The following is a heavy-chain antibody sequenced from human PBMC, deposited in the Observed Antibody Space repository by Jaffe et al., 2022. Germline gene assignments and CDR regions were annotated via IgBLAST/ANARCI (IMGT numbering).Heavy chain of an antibody. Sequence: QITLKESGPTLVKPTQTLTLTCTFSGFSLSTSGVGVGWIRQPPGKALEWLALIYWDDDKRYSPSLKSRLTITKDTSKNQVVLTMTNMDPVDTATYYCAHRQPTYYYDSSGYADAFDIWGQGTMVTVSS. CDR3: AHRQPTYYYDSSGYADAFDI. J-gene: IGHJ3*02. CDR1: GFSLSTSGVG. D-gene: IGHD3-22*01. CDR2: IYWDDDK. V-gene: IGHV2-5*02.